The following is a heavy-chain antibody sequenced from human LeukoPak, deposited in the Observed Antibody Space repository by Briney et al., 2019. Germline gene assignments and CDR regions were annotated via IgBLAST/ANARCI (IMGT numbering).Heavy chain of an antibody. V-gene: IGHV1-18*01. Sequence: GASVKVSCKASGYTFTSYGISWVRQAPGQGLEWMGLISAYNGNTNYAQKLQGRVTMTTDTSTSTAYMELRSLRSDDTAVYYCARGDLEWEPDPNWFDPWGQGTLVTVSS. CDR1: GYTFTSYG. CDR3: ARGDLEWEPDPNWFDP. D-gene: IGHD1-26*01. J-gene: IGHJ5*02. CDR2: ISAYNGNT.